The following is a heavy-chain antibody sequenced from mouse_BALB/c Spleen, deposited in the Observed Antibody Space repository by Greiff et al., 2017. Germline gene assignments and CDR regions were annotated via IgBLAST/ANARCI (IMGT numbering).Heavy chain of an antibody. CDR2: IWGDGST. J-gene: IGHJ4*01. CDR1: GFSLTGYG. Sequence: QVQLKESGPGLVAPSQSLSITCTVSGFSLTGYGVNWVRQPPGKGLEWLGMIWGDGSTDYNSALKSRLSISKDNSKSQVFLKMNSLQTDDTARYYCARRGRYDGADAMDYWGQGTSVTVSS. V-gene: IGHV2-6-7*01. CDR3: ARRGRYDGADAMDY. D-gene: IGHD2-14*01.